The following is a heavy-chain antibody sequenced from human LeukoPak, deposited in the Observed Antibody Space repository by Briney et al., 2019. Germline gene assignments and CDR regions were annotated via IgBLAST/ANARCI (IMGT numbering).Heavy chain of an antibody. Sequence: GGSLRLSCAASGFTFSSYSMNWVRQAPGKGLEWVSSISSSSSYIYYADSVKGRFTISRDNAKNSLYLQMNSLRAEDTAVYYCARDQADGDYYFDYWGQGTLVTVSS. D-gene: IGHD4-17*01. CDR1: GFTFSSYS. V-gene: IGHV3-21*01. CDR2: ISSSSSYI. J-gene: IGHJ4*02. CDR3: ARDQADGDYYFDY.